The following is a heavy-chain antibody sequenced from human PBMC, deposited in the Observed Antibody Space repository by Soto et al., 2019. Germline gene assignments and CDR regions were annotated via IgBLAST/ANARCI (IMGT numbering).Heavy chain of an antibody. Sequence: QVQLQESGPGLVKPSETLSLTCTVSGGSISSYYWSWIRQPPGKGLEWIGYIYYSGSTNYNPSLKSRVTISVDTSKNQFSLKLSSVTAADTAVYYCARLGGIAAAGTRRYYFDYWGQGTLVTVSS. CDR2: IYYSGST. V-gene: IGHV4-59*08. CDR3: ARLGGIAAAGTRRYYFDY. CDR1: GGSISSYY. J-gene: IGHJ4*02. D-gene: IGHD6-13*01.